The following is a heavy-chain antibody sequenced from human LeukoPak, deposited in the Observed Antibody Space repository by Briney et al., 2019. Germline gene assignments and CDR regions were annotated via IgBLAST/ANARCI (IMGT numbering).Heavy chain of an antibody. V-gene: IGHV3-7*01. CDR3: AREGDFLSGFSPNWFDP. J-gene: IGHJ5*02. Sequence: GSLRLSFVDSGIHFEAYWMSWVRPAPGKGPGWVANVKQDGREKNYVDSLRGRFTISRDNAKKSVYLQMNSLRAEDTAVYYCAREGDFLSGFSPNWFDPWGQGTLVIVSS. D-gene: IGHD3-3*01. CDR1: GIHFEAYW. CDR2: VKQDGREK.